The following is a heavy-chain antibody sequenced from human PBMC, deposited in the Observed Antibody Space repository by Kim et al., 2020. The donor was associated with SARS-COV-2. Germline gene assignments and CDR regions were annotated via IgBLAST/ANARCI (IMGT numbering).Heavy chain of an antibody. Sequence: GGSLRLSCAGSGFTFSNAWMSWVRQAPGKGLEWVGRIKSKTDGGTTDYAAPVKGRFTISRDDSKNTLYLQMNSLKTEDTAVYYCTTEVRFLEWLLPLDYCGQGTLVTVSS. CDR3: TTEVRFLEWLLPLDY. CDR2: IKSKTDGGTT. D-gene: IGHD3-3*01. V-gene: IGHV3-15*01. J-gene: IGHJ4*02. CDR1: GFTFSNAW.